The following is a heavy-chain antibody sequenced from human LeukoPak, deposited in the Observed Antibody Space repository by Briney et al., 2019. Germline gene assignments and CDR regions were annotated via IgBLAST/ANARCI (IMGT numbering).Heavy chain of an antibody. J-gene: IGHJ4*02. CDR3: ARELSPVVKYYFDD. CDR2: IWYDGSNK. CDR1: GFTFSSYG. Sequence: GRSLRLSCAASGFTFSSYGMHWVRQAPGKGLEWVAVIWYDGSNKYYADSVKGRFTISRDNSKNTLYLQMNGLRAEDTAVYYCARELSPVVKYYFDDWGQGTLVTVSS. D-gene: IGHD3-22*01. V-gene: IGHV3-33*01.